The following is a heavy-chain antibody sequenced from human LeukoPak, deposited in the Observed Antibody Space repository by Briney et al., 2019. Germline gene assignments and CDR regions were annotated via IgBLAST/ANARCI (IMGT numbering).Heavy chain of an antibody. V-gene: IGHV3-21*04. CDR2: ISSDSSSTYI. Sequence: GGSLRLACAASGFSFNLYSMNWVRQVPGKGLEWVSSISSDSSSTYIYYADSVKGRFTISRDNAKNSLYLQMNSLRGDDTAVYYCAKDVGKWESLHFFDYWGQGTLVTVSS. CDR1: GFSFNLYS. CDR3: AKDVGKWESLHFFDY. J-gene: IGHJ4*02. D-gene: IGHD1-26*01.